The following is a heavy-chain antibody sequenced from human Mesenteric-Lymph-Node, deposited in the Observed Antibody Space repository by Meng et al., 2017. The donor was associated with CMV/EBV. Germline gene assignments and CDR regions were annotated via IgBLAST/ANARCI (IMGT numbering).Heavy chain of an antibody. CDR2: IKQDGSEK. Sequence: GESLKISCAASGFSFSSYWMSWVRQAPGKGLEWVASIKQDGSEKYYVDSVRGRFTISRDNAKNTLYLQMNTLRAEETAVYYCARGRPYGMDVWGQGTTVTVSS. J-gene: IGHJ6*02. V-gene: IGHV3-7*03. CDR3: ARGRPYGMDV. CDR1: GFSFSSYW.